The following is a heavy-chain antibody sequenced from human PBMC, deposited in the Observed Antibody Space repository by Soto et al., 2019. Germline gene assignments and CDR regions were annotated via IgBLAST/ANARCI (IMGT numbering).Heavy chain of an antibody. J-gene: IGHJ4*02. CDR1: GGSFSGYY. CDR2: INHSGST. Sequence: PSETLSLTCAVYGGSFSGYYWSWIRQPPGKGLEWIGEINHSGSTNYNPSLKSRVTISVDTSKNQFSLKLSSVTAADTAVYYCASTDGFDYWGQGTLVTSPQ. V-gene: IGHV4-34*01. D-gene: IGHD4-17*01. CDR3: ASTDGFDY.